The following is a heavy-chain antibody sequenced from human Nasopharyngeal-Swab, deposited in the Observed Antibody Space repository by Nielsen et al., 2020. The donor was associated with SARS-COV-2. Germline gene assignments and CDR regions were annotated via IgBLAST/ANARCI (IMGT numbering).Heavy chain of an antibody. CDR2: IKQDGSEK. CDR3: ARDLALYDILTGYTDAFDI. J-gene: IGHJ3*02. CDR1: GFTFGRYW. D-gene: IGHD3-9*01. Sequence: GESLKISCAASGFTFGRYWMSWVRQAPGKGLEWVANIKQDGSEKYYVDSVKGRFSISRDNAKNSLFLQMNSLRAEDTAVYYCARDLALYDILTGYTDAFDIWGQGTMVTVSS. V-gene: IGHV3-7*01.